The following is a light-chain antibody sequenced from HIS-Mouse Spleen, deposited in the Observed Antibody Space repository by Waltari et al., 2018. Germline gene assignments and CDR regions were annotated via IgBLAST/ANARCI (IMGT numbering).Light chain of an antibody. Sequence: QSVLTQPPSASGTPGPRVTISCSGSSSNIGSNYVYWYQQLPGTAPKLLIYRNNQRPSGVPARFSGSKSGTSASLAISGLRSEDEADYYCAAWDDSLSGPVFGGGTKLTVL. CDR2: RNN. V-gene: IGLV1-47*01. J-gene: IGLJ3*02. CDR3: AAWDDSLSGPV. CDR1: SSNIGSNY.